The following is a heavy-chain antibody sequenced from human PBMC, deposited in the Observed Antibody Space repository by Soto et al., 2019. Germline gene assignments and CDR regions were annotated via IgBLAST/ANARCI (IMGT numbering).Heavy chain of an antibody. J-gene: IGHJ6*02. CDR1: GDTISTGGYT. CDR3: ARGGDVVVAAVPYYYYGMDV. V-gene: IGHV4-30-2*01. Sequence: PSETLSLTCDVSGDTISTGGYTWAWIRQPPGKALEWIGHTYHSGNPYYNPSLKSRVTISVDTSKNQFSLKLSSVTAADTAVYYCARGGDVVVAAVPYYYYGMDVWGQGTTVTVSS. D-gene: IGHD2-15*01. CDR2: TYHSGNP.